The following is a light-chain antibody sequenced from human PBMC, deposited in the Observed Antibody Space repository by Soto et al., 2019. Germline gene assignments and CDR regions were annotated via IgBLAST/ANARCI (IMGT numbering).Light chain of an antibody. CDR3: QQYNNWPRGT. V-gene: IGKV3-15*01. CDR1: QSVRSY. Sequence: EIVLTQSPATLSLSPGERATLSCMASQSVRSYLAWYQQKPGQAPRLLIYGASTRATGIPARFSGSGSGTEFTLTISSLQSEDFAVYYCQQYNNWPRGTFGQGTKVDIK. J-gene: IGKJ1*01. CDR2: GAS.